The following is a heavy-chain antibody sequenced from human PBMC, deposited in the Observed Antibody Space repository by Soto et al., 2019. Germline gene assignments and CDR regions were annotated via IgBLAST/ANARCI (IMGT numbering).Heavy chain of an antibody. Sequence: GASVKVSCKASGYTFTTFAIHWVRQAPGQRLEWLGWINAGNGNTKYSQKFQGRVTITRDTSASTAYMELSSLRSDDTAVYYCARGPDFDWILISGGNWFDTWGQGTLVSVSS. CDR2: INAGNGNT. CDR3: ARGPDFDWILISGGNWFDT. CDR1: GYTFTTFA. J-gene: IGHJ5*02. D-gene: IGHD3-9*01. V-gene: IGHV1-3*01.